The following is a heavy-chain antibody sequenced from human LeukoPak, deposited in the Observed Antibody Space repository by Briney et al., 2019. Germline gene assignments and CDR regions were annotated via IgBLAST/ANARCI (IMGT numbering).Heavy chain of an antibody. J-gene: IGHJ4*02. CDR1: GFTFSSYR. Sequence: GGSLRLSCVASGFTFSSYRMSWVRQASGKGLEWVSDISGSGGSTYYADSVKGRFTISRDNSKNTLYLQMNSLRAEDTAVYYCAKRGGSYWSYYFDYWGQGTLVTVSS. V-gene: IGHV3-23*01. D-gene: IGHD1-26*01. CDR3: AKRGGSYWSYYFDY. CDR2: ISGSGGST.